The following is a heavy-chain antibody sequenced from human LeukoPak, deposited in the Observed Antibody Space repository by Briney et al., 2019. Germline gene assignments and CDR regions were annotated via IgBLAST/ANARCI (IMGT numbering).Heavy chain of an antibody. CDR3: ARVGYSSGWFPYYFDY. CDR2: IKQDGSGT. J-gene: IGHJ4*02. Sequence: GGSLRLSCVASGFTFSNYWMNWVRQAPGKGLEWVASIKQDGSGTYYVDSVKGRFTISRDNAKNSLYLQMNSLRAEDTAVYYCARVGYSSGWFPYYFDYWGQGTLVTVSS. CDR1: GFTFSNYW. V-gene: IGHV3-7*01. D-gene: IGHD6-19*01.